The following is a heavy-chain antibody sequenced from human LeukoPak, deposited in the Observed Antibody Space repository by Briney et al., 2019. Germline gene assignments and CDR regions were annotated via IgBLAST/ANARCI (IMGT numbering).Heavy chain of an antibody. V-gene: IGHV4-34*01. Sequence: SETLSLTCAVYGGSFSGYYWSWIRQPPGKGLEWIGEINHSGSTNYNPSLKSRVTISVDTSKNQFSLKLSSVTAADTAVYYCARGSHPLRFDFWSGYWGGYYYYGMDVWGQGTTVTVSS. CDR3: ARGSHPLRFDFWSGYWGGYYYYGMDV. J-gene: IGHJ6*02. CDR1: GGSFSGYY. D-gene: IGHD3-3*01. CDR2: INHSGST.